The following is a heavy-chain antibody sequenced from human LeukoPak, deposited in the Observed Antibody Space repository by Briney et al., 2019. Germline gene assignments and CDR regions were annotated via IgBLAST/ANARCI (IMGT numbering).Heavy chain of an antibody. V-gene: IGHV3-23*01. CDR1: GFTFNTYA. Sequence: PGGSLRLSCAASGFTFNTYAMTWVRQAPGKGLEWVSAIGASGENTYYADSVEGRFTTSRDNSKDTLYLQMNSLRAEDMAVYYCARKPSYLNWFDPWGQGTLVTVSS. CDR3: ARKPSYLNWFDP. CDR2: IGASGENT. J-gene: IGHJ5*02.